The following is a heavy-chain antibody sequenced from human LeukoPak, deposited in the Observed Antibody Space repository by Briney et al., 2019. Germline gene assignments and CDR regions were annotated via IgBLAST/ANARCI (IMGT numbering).Heavy chain of an antibody. CDR3: TRGLGYSYGTYYFDY. D-gene: IGHD5-18*01. CDR1: GDSVSSNSAA. J-gene: IGHJ4*02. CDR2: TYFRSKWYN. Sequence: SQTLSLTCAISGDSVSSNSAAWNWIRQSPSRGLEWLGRTYFRSKWYNEYAVSGKSRITISPDTSKAQFSLQLNSVTPEDTAVYYCTRGLGYSYGTYYFDYGGQGTLVTVSS. V-gene: IGHV6-1*01.